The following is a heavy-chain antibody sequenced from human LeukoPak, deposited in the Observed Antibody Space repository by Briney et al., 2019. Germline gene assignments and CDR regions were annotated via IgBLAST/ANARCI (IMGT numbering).Heavy chain of an antibody. CDR2: ISYRGTTI. CDR1: GLTLSSYE. J-gene: IGHJ4*02. CDR3: VYYDISTDYYARDY. V-gene: IGHV3-48*03. D-gene: IGHD3-9*01. Sequence: PGGSLRLSCVVSGLTLSSYEMNWVRQAPGKGLEWVSYISYRGTTIYYADSVKGRFTISRDNAKKTLYLQMNSLRAEDTAVYYCVYYDISTDYYARDYWGQGSLVTVSS.